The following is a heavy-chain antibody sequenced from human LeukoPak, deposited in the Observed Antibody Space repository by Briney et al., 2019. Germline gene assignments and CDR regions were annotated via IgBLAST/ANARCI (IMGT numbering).Heavy chain of an antibody. CDR2: INAGNGNT. V-gene: IGHV1-3*01. CDR3: ARVRYSGSPYYFDY. Sequence: GGSLRLSCAASGFTFTSYAMHWVRQAPGQRLEWMGWINAGNGNTKYSQKFQGRVTITRDTSASTAYMELSSLRSEDTAVYYCARVRYSGSPYYFDYWGQGTLVTVSS. J-gene: IGHJ4*02. D-gene: IGHD1-26*01. CDR1: GFTFTSYA.